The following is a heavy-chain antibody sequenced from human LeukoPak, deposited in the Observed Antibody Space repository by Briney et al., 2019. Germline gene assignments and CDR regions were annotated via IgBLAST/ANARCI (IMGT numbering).Heavy chain of an antibody. D-gene: IGHD3-22*01. CDR3: AGGPTYYYDSSGYSAFDI. J-gene: IGHJ3*02. CDR1: GGSISSGSYY. Sequence: SQTLSLTCTVSGGSISSGSYYWSWIRQPAGKGLEWIGRIYTSGSTNYNPSLKSRVTISVDTSKNQFSLKLSSVTAADTAVYYCAGGPTYYYDSSGYSAFDIWGQGTMVTVSS. V-gene: IGHV4-61*02. CDR2: IYTSGST.